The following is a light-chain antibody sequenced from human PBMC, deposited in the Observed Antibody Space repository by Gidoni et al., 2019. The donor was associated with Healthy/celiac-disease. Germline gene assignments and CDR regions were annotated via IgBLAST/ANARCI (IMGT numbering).Light chain of an antibody. CDR2: AAS. CDR1: QSISSY. Sequence: DIQMTQSPSSLSASVGDRVTITCRESQSISSYLNWYQQKPGKAPKLLIYAASSLQSGVPSRFRGSGSGTDFTLTISSLQPEDFATYYCQQSYSTPQFTFGPGTKVDIK. J-gene: IGKJ3*01. CDR3: QQSYSTPQFT. V-gene: IGKV1-39*01.